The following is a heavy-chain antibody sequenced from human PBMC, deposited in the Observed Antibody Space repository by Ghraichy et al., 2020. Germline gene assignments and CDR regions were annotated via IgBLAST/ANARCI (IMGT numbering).Heavy chain of an antibody. CDR1: GDSLSSSGVA. Sequence: SQTLSLTCAISGDSLSSSGVAWNWIRQSPSRGLEWLGRTYYRSTWKSDYAVSVESRLTINPDTSRNQFSLQLNSVTPEEMAVYYCTRGRDSAFDYWGQGTLVTVSS. CDR2: TYYRSTWKS. V-gene: IGHV6-1*01. J-gene: IGHJ4*02. CDR3: TRGRDSAFDY.